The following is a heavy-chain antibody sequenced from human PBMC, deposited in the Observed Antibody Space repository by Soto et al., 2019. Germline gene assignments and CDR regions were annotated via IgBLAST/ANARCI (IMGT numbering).Heavy chain of an antibody. Sequence: SETLSLTCAVYGGSFSGYYWSWIRQPPGKGPEWIGEINHSGSTNYNPSLKSRVTISVDTSKNQFSLKLSSVTAADTAVYYCAREGIAARPRSYYYYGMDVWGQGTTVTVSS. CDR1: GGSFSGYY. CDR2: INHSGST. J-gene: IGHJ6*02. D-gene: IGHD6-6*01. V-gene: IGHV4-34*01. CDR3: AREGIAARPRSYYYYGMDV.